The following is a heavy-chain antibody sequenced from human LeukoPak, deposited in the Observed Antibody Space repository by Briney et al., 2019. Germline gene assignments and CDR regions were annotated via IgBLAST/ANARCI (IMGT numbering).Heavy chain of an antibody. CDR2: ISNSGGST. D-gene: IGHD6-19*01. CDR1: GFTFSSYA. CDR3: ARDERVAALGY. J-gene: IGHJ4*02. V-gene: IGHV3-23*01. Sequence: GGSLRLSCAASGFTFSSYAMSWVRQAPGKGLEWVSSISNSGGSTYYADSVKGRFTISRDNSKNTLYLQMNSLRAEDTAVYYCARDERVAALGYWGQGTLVTVSS.